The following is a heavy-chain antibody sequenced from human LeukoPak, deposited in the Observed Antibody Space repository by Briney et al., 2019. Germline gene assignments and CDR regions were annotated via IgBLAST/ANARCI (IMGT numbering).Heavy chain of an antibody. Sequence: SETLSLTCTVSGGSISSGSYYWSWIRQPAGKGLEWIGRIYTSGSTNYNPSLKSRVTISVDTSKNQFSLKLSSVTAADTAVYYCARGSYDILTGYYTPNWFDPWGQATLVTVSS. J-gene: IGHJ5*02. D-gene: IGHD3-9*01. V-gene: IGHV4-61*02. CDR3: ARGSYDILTGYYTPNWFDP. CDR1: GGSISSGSYY. CDR2: IYTSGST.